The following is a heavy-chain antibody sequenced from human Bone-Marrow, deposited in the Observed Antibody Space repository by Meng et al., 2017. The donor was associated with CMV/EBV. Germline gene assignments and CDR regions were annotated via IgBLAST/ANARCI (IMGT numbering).Heavy chain of an antibody. V-gene: IGHV1-46*01. CDR1: GYTFTSYY. D-gene: IGHD2-2*01. CDR2: INPSGGST. CDR3: ARDFRHTSIVVVPAAMAADYYYGMDV. J-gene: IGHJ6*01. Sequence: ASVKVSCKASGYTFTSYYMHWVRQAPGQGLEWMGIINPSGGSTSYAQKFQGRVTMTRDTSTSTVYMELSSLRSEDTAVYYCARDFRHTSIVVVPAAMAADYYYGMDVWGQGPTVTGYS.